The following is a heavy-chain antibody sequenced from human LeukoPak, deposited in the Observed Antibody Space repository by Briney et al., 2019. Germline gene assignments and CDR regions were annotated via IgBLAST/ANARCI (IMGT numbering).Heavy chain of an antibody. J-gene: IGHJ3*02. CDR1: GGSISTSNYY. CDR2: IFYSGST. CDR3: AKSNGYGLVDI. D-gene: IGHD3-10*01. V-gene: IGHV4-39*07. Sequence: TSETLSLTCTVSGGSISTSNYYWGWICQPPGKGLEWIGNIFYSGSTYYSPSLRSRVTISLDTSRNQFSLKLNSVTAADTAVYCAKSNGYGLVDIWGQGTMVTVSS.